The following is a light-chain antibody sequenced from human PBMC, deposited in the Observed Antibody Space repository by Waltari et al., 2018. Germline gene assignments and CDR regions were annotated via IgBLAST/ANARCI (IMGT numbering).Light chain of an antibody. J-gene: IGKJ1*01. CDR2: AAS. V-gene: IGKV1-39*01. Sequence: DIQMTQSPSSLSASVGDRVTITCRASQSISSYLNWYQQKPGTAPKHLIYAASSLQSGVPSRFSGSGSGTDFTLTISSLQPEDFATYYCQQSYSTPWTFGQGTKVEIK. CDR3: QQSYSTPWT. CDR1: QSISSY.